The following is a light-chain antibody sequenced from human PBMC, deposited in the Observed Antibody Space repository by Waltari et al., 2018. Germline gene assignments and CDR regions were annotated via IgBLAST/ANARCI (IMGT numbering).Light chain of an antibody. CDR1: QSVGRS. J-gene: IGKJ1*01. V-gene: IGKV3-20*01. CDR3: QQYERLPAT. CDR2: DAS. Sequence: IVLTQSPGPMSLSPADTATPACRASQSVGRSLAWYQQKPGQAPRLLMYDASSRATGIPDRFSGSGSGTDFSLTISRLEPEDVAVYYCQQYERLPATFGQGTKVEIK.